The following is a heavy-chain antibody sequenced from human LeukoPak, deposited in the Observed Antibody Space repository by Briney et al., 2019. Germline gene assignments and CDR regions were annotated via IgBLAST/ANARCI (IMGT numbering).Heavy chain of an antibody. D-gene: IGHD5-18*01. Sequence: GGSLRLSCAASGFTFSSYGMHWLRQAPGKGLEWVAAIWYDGNNKYYADSAKGRFAISRDNSRNTLYLLMNSLRAEDTAVYYCAREGGYSYDYWGQGTLVTVSS. CDR1: GFTFSSYG. V-gene: IGHV3-33*01. J-gene: IGHJ4*02. CDR3: AREGGYSYDY. CDR2: IWYDGNNK.